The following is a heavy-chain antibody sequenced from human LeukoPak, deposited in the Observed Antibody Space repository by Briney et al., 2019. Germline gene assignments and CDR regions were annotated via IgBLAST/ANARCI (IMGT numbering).Heavy chain of an antibody. CDR1: GYTFTSYY. CDR3: ARARDTAMTVSPHQY. CDR2: INPSGGST. J-gene: IGHJ4*02. Sequence: ASVKVSCKASGYTFTSYYMHWVRQAPGQGLEWMGIINPSGGSTSYAQKFQGRVTMTRDTSTSTVYMELSSLRSEDTAVYYCARARDTAMTVSPHQYWGQGTLVTVSS. D-gene: IGHD5-18*01. V-gene: IGHV1-46*01.